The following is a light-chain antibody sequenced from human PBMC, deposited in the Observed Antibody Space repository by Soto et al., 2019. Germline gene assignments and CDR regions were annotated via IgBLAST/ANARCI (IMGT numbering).Light chain of an antibody. CDR1: QSISRY. CDR2: AAS. V-gene: IGKV1-39*01. Sequence: IQMTQSPSSLSASVGDRVTITCRASQSISRYLNWYQQKPGIAPKLLIYAASSLQSGVPSRFIGSGYATDFSLTISSLQPEDFATYYCQQTYKNSWTFGPGTKVDIK. J-gene: IGKJ3*01. CDR3: QQTYKNSWT.